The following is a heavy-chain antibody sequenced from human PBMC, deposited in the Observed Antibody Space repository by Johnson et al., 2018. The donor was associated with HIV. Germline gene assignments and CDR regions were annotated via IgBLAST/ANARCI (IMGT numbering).Heavy chain of an antibody. V-gene: IGHV3-30*03. Sequence: YADSVKGRFTVSRDNSKNTLYLQMNSLRAEDMAVYYCARPYSEYIYAAFSLWGQGTMVTVSS. D-gene: IGHD5-18*01. J-gene: IGHJ3*01. CDR3: ARPYSEYIYAAFSL.